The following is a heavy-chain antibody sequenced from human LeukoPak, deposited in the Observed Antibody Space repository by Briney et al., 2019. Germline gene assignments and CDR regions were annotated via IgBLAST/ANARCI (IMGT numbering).Heavy chain of an antibody. D-gene: IGHD3-22*01. CDR1: GGSISSSSYY. J-gene: IGHJ5*01. Sequence: PSETLSLTCTVSGGSISSSSYYWGWIRQPPGKGLEWIGSIYYSGSTYYNPSLKSRVTISVDTSKNQFSLKLSSVTAADTAVYYCARLYYDSSGYYYEFDFWGQGTLVTVSS. V-gene: IGHV4-39*07. CDR3: ARLYYDSSGYYYEFDF. CDR2: IYYSGST.